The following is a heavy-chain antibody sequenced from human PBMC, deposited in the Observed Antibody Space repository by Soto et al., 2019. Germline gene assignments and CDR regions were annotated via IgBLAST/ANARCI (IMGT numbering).Heavy chain of an antibody. V-gene: IGHV3-23*01. D-gene: IGHD5-12*01. CDR3: AKENSGYDK. CDR2: ISSGGGT. CDR1: EFTFSNYG. J-gene: IGHJ1*01. Sequence: EVQLLETGGELVQPGGSLRLSCAASEFTFSNYGMSWVRQAPGKGLEWVSAISSGGGTFYAESVKGRFTISGDNSKNTLYLQMNSLRAEDTAVYYCAKENSGYDKWGRGTLVTVSS.